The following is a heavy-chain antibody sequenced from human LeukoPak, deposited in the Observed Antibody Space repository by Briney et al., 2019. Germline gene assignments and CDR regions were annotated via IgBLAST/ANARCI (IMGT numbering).Heavy chain of an antibody. CDR1: GVSISNGFH. CDR2: INQNGNT. Sequence: SETLSLTSADPGVSISNGFHWGWMRQAPGKTLEWIASINQNGNTYYNPSLMSRVTISADTSKNYFSLSLRSVTAADTAIFYCGRSIGTVAVSDFWGQGTLVTVSS. V-gene: IGHV4-38-2*01. J-gene: IGHJ4*02. CDR3: GRSIGTVAVSDF. D-gene: IGHD6-19*01.